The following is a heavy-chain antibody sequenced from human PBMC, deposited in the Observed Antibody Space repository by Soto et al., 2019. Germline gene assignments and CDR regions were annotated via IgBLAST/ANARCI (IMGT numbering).Heavy chain of an antibody. J-gene: IGHJ6*02. Sequence: QVQLTQSGAEVKKPGSSVRVSCQTSRGTFNTSPISWMRQAPGQGLEWLGDILPVFGRVNYAQQFQDRLSLTADYSTNSVCMEVTRMTPEETAVYFCSYPPLRGRHYEFRSPPTASLYHYGLGVWGQGTTVIVSS. CDR3: SYPPLRGRHYEFRSPPTASLYHYGLGV. CDR2: ILPVFGRV. D-gene: IGHD3-3*01. CDR1: RGTFNTSP. V-gene: IGHV1-69*01.